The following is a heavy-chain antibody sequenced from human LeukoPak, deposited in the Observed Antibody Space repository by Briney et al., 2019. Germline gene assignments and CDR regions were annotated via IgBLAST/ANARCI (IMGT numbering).Heavy chain of an antibody. Sequence: GGSLRLSCAASGFTFSSYSFNWVRQAPGKGLEWVSYISSSTIYYADSVKGRFTISRGNAKNSLYLEMNSLRDEDTAVYYCARRYCSGVTCHSGFDYWGQGILVTVSS. CDR2: ISSSTI. CDR1: GFTFSSYS. D-gene: IGHD2-15*01. CDR3: ARRYCSGVTCHSGFDY. J-gene: IGHJ4*02. V-gene: IGHV3-48*02.